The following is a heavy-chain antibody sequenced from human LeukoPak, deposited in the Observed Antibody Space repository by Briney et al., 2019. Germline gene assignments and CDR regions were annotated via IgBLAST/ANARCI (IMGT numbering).Heavy chain of an antibody. CDR1: GFTFNNAW. D-gene: IGHD2-21*02. J-gene: IGHJ4*02. CDR3: TTRVVTTNDY. CDR2: VKTKSEGVTT. Sequence: GGSLRLSCGASGFTFNNAWMNWVRQAPGKGLEWVGRVKTKSEGVTTDYPAPVKGRFTISRDDSKTTLYLQMNSLKTEDTAVYYCTTRVVTTNDYWGQGTLVTVSS. V-gene: IGHV3-15*01.